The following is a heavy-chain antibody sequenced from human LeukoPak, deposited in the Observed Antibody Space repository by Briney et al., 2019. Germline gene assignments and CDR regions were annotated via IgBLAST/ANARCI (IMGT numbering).Heavy chain of an antibody. V-gene: IGHV3-23*01. CDR1: GFTFGSYA. D-gene: IGHD3-16*02. CDR3: AKIVTNSDFDY. CDR2: ISGRGGST. J-gene: IGHJ4*02. Sequence: GGSLRLSCAASGFTFGSYAMSWVRQAAGRGLEGVPAISGRGGSTYYADSVKGRFTISRDNSKNTLYLQMTSLRAEDTAVYYCAKIVTNSDFDYWGQGTLVTVSS.